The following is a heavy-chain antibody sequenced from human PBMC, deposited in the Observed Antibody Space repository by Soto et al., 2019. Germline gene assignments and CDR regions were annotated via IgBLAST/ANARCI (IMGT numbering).Heavy chain of an antibody. D-gene: IGHD1-26*01. CDR3: ARDVESGSSQYYYYYYGMDV. V-gene: IGHV3-30-3*01. CDR2: ISYDGSNK. J-gene: IGHJ6*02. CDR1: GFTFSSYA. Sequence: HPGGSLRLSCAASGFTFSSYAMHWVRQAPGKGLEWVAVISYDGSNKYYADSVKGRFTISRDNSKNTLCLQMNSLRAEDTAVYYCARDVESGSSQYYYYYYGMDVWGQGTTVTVSS.